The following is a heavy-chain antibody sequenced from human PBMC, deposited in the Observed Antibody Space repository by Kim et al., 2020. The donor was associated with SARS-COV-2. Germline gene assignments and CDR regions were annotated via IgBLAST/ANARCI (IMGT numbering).Heavy chain of an antibody. D-gene: IGHD2-15*01. V-gene: IGHV1-3*01. CDR2: TGNT. CDR3: LGGYYFDY. J-gene: IGHJ4*02. Sequence: TGNTIYSQKFQGRVTFTTDTSASTAYMELSSLRSEDSAVYYCLGGYYFDYWGQGTLVTVSS.